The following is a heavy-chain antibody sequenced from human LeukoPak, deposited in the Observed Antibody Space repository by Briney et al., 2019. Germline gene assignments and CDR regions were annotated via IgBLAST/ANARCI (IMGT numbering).Heavy chain of an antibody. CDR1: GFSFSTYG. D-gene: IGHD3-10*02. CDR2: IRHDASSQ. V-gene: IGHV3-30*02. Sequence: GGSLRLSCAASGFSFSTYGMHWVRQAPGKGLEWVAFIRHDASSQYYADSVKGRFTISRDSSKDTLYLQMNSLRAEDTAVYYCAELGITMIGGVWGKGTTVTISS. J-gene: IGHJ6*04. CDR3: AELGITMIGGV.